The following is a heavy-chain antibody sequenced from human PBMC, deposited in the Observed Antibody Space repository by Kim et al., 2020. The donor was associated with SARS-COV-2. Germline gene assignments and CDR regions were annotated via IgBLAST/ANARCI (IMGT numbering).Heavy chain of an antibody. CDR2: INPNSGGT. Sequence: ASVKVSCKASGYTFTGYYMHWVRQAPGQGLEWMGWINPNSGGTNYAQKFQGRVTMTRDTSISTAYMELSRLRSDDTAVYYCARDIGYQLLYRNWFDPWGQGTLVTVSS. D-gene: IGHD2-2*02. CDR3: ARDIGYQLLYRNWFDP. CDR1: GYTFTGYY. J-gene: IGHJ5*02. V-gene: IGHV1-2*02.